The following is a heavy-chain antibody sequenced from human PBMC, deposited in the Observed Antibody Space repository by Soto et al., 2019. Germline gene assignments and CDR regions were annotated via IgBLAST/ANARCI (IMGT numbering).Heavy chain of an antibody. CDR2: IIPIFGTP. CDR3: ARDRDDYGSGNYYNRIDF. J-gene: IGHJ4*02. Sequence: QVQLVQSGAEVKKPGSSVKVSCKASGGIFSTYAISWLRQAPGQRLEWMGGIIPIFGTPNNAQRFQGRVTITADESTSTAYMELSRLRSEDTAVYYCARDRDDYGSGNYYNRIDFWGQGTLVTVSS. D-gene: IGHD3-10*01. V-gene: IGHV1-69*01. CDR1: GGIFSTYA.